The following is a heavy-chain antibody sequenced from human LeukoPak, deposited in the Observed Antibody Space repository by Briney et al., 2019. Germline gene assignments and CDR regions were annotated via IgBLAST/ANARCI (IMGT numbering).Heavy chain of an antibody. CDR2: FSGSGGST. CDR3: AKRGTVTTFGHCDY. CDR1: GFIFSNYA. Sequence: GGSLRLSCAASGFIFSNYAMSWVRQAPGKGLQWVSAFSGSGGSTYYADSVKGRFTISRDNSRNTLYLQMNSLRAEDTAVYYCAKRGTVTTFGHCDYWGQGTLVTVSS. V-gene: IGHV3-23*01. J-gene: IGHJ4*02. D-gene: IGHD4-17*01.